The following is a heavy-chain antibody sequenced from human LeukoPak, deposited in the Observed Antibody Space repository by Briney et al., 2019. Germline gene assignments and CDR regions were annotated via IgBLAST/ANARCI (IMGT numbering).Heavy chain of an antibody. CDR1: GFTFSTYS. V-gene: IGHV3-48*04. Sequence: PGGSLRLSCAASGFTFSTYSLTWVPQAPGKGLEWVSYISSSSEATSYADSVKGRFTSSRDYAKNSLYLQMTSLRAEDTAVYYCARVARGNYYHFDSWGQGTLVTVSS. CDR3: ARVARGNYYHFDS. J-gene: IGHJ4*02. CDR2: ISSSSEAT. D-gene: IGHD1-26*01.